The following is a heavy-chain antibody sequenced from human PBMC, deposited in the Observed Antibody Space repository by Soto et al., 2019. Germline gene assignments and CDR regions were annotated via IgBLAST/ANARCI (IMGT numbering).Heavy chain of an antibody. CDR3: AKGHNYGGNSGRDY. D-gene: IGHD4-17*01. CDR1: GFTFDDYA. J-gene: IGHJ4*02. CDR2: ISWNSRSI. Sequence: GGSLRLSCAASGFTFDDYAMHWVRQTPGMGLEWVSGISWNSRSIDYADSVKGRFTISRDNAKNSLYLQMNSLRAEDTALYYCAKGHNYGGNSGRDYWGQGTLVTVSS. V-gene: IGHV3-9*01.